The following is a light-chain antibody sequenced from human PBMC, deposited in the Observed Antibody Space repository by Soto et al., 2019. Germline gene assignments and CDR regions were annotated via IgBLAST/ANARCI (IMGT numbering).Light chain of an antibody. CDR1: QSVNSNF. CDR3: QQYGSSPWT. J-gene: IGKJ1*01. CDR2: GAS. V-gene: IGKV3-20*01. Sequence: EIVLTQSSGTLSLSPGERATLSCRASQSVNSNFLAWYQQKPGQTPRLLIDGASSRATGIPDRFSGSGSGTDFSLTISGLEPEDFAVYFCQQYGSSPWTFGQGTKVEI.